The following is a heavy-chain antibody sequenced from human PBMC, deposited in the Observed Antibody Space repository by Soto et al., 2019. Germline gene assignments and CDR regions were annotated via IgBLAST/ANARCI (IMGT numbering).Heavy chain of an antibody. Sequence: AASVKVSCKASGGTFSNYAINWVRQAPGQGLEWMGGIIPIFGTTTYAQKFQGTVTIIADKSTSTAYMDLSSLRSEDTAVYYCARDRGYSDYTYYYYDMDVWGQGTTVTVSS. V-gene: IGHV1-69*06. CDR2: IIPIFGTT. J-gene: IGHJ6*02. D-gene: IGHD5-12*01. CDR1: GGTFSNYA. CDR3: ARDRGYSDYTYYYYDMDV.